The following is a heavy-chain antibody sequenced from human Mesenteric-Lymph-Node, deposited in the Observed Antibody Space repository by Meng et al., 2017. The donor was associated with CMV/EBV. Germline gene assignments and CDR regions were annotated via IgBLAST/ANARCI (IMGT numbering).Heavy chain of an antibody. CDR1: YTFAAYN. CDR3: ARGFFGSGIYADYFDY. D-gene: IGHD3-10*01. V-gene: IGHV1-2*06. CDR2: INPNSGGT. J-gene: IGHJ4*02. Sequence: YTFAAYNMHWVRQAPGQGLEWMGRINPNSGGTNYAQKFQGRVTMTRDTSIATAYMQLNSLRSDDTAVYYCARGFFGSGIYADYFDYWGQGTLVTVSS.